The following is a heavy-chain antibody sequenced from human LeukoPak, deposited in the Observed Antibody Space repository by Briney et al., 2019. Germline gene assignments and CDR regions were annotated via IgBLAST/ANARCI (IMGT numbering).Heavy chain of an antibody. D-gene: IGHD5-18*01. CDR2: INPKSGGT. J-gene: IGHJ4*02. Sequence: GASVKVSCKASGYTFTGYCMHWVRQAPGQGLEWMGWINPKSGGTNYAQKFQGRVTMTRDTSISTAYMELSRLRSDDTAVYYCAREAMVMPTPYYWGQGTLVTVSS. V-gene: IGHV1-2*02. CDR1: GYTFTGYC. CDR3: AREAMVMPTPYY.